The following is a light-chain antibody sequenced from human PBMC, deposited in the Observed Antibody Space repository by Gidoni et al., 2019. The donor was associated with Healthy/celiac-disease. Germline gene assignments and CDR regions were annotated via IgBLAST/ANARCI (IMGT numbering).Light chain of an antibody. CDR1: QSISSW. CDR2: KAS. Sequence: DIQMTQSPSTLSASVGDRVTITCRASQSISSWLAWYQLKPGKAPKLLIYKASSLASGVPSRFSGSGSGTEFTLTISSLQPDDFATYYCQQYNSYPTFGQGTKLEIK. J-gene: IGKJ2*01. CDR3: QQYNSYPT. V-gene: IGKV1-5*03.